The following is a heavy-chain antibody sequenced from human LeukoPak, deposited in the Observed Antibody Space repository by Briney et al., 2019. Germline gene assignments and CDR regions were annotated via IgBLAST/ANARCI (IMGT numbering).Heavy chain of an antibody. V-gene: IGHV3-23*01. J-gene: IGHJ4*02. Sequence: GGSLRLSCAASGFTFSSYAMSWVRQVPGKGLEWVSVISGSGDNTYYADSVKGRFTISRDNSKNMLYLQMNSLRAEDTAVYYCAKWKYSNSGIEDYWGQGTLVTVSS. CDR3: AKWKYSNSGIEDY. CDR2: ISGSGDNT. CDR1: GFTFSSYA. D-gene: IGHD6-6*01.